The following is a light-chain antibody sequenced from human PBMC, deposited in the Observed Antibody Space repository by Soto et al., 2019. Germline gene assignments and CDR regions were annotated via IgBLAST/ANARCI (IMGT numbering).Light chain of an antibody. Sequence: QSALTQPASVSGSLGQSITISCTGTSSDIGGYKYVSWYQQHPGKAPKLIIFEVSNRPSGVPDRFSGSKSGTSASLAITGLQAKDEAEYYCQSYDSSLSGVVFGGGTKLTVL. CDR3: QSYDSSLSGVV. CDR1: SSDIGGYKY. V-gene: IGLV2-14*01. CDR2: EVS. J-gene: IGLJ2*01.